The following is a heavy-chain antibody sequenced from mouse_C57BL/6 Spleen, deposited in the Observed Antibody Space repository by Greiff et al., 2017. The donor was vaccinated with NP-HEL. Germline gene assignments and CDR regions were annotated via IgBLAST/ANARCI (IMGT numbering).Heavy chain of an antibody. CDR3: ARREKKLVTTEGSDYFDY. CDR1: GYTFTSYW. D-gene: IGHD2-2*01. Sequence: QVQLQQPGAELVRPGSSVKLSCKASGYTFTSYWMHWVKQRPIQGLEWIGNIDPSDSETHYNQKFKDKATLTVDKSSSTAYMQLSSLTSEDSAVYYCARREKKLVTTEGSDYFDYWGQGTTLTVSS. V-gene: IGHV1-52*01. CDR2: IDPSDSET. J-gene: IGHJ2*01.